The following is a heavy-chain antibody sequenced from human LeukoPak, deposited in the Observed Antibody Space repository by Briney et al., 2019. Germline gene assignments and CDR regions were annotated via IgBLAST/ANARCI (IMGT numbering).Heavy chain of an antibody. CDR2: ISYDGSNK. J-gene: IGHJ3*02. CDR3: PAPYCSSTSCFHMAFDI. Sequence: PGRSLRLSCAASGFTFSSYAMHWVRQAPGKELEWVAVISYDGSNKYYADSVKGRFTISRDNSKNTLYLQMNSLRAEDTAVYYCPAPYCSSTSCFHMAFDIWGQGTMVTVSS. V-gene: IGHV3-30-3*01. CDR1: GFTFSSYA. D-gene: IGHD2-2*01.